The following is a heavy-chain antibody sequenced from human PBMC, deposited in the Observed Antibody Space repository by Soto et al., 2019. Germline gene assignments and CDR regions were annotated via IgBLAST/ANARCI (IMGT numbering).Heavy chain of an antibody. CDR2: IRASTDST. J-gene: IGHJ4*02. Sequence: EVQLLESGGALAQPGGSLRLSGAASGFTFRIYAMTWVRQAPGKGLEWVSTIRASTDSTYYADSVKGRITISRDNSKNTVYLQMNSLEAEDTAIYFCVRGGYTAYFDYWGQGILVTVSS. CDR3: VRGGYTAYFDY. D-gene: IGHD5-18*01. CDR1: GFTFRIYA. V-gene: IGHV3-23*01.